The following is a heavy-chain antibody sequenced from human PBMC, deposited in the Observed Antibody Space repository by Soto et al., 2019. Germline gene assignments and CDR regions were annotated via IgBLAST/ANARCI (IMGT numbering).Heavy chain of an antibody. CDR2: LSSSSSTI. CDR1: GFTFSSYS. V-gene: IGHV3-48*02. CDR3: ASFDGGDCNYYYYGMDV. J-gene: IGHJ6*02. D-gene: IGHD2-21*02. Sequence: EVQLVESGGGLVQPGGSLRLSCAASGFTFSSYSMNWVRQAPGKGLEWVSYLSSSSSTIYKADSVKGRFTISRDNAKNSLYLQMKTLRDENTAVYYCASFDGGDCNYYYYGMDVWGPGTTVTGSS.